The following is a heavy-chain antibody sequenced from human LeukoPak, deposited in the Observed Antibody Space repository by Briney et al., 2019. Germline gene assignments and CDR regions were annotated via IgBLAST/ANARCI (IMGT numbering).Heavy chain of an antibody. CDR3: ARVLEYYYDSSGEIYNWFDP. V-gene: IGHV3-74*01. Sequence: GGSLRLSCAASGFTFSSYWMHWVRQAPGKGLVWVSRINSDGSSTSYADSVKGRFTISRDNAKNTLYLQMNSLRAEDTAVYYCARVLEYYYDSSGEIYNWFDPWGQGTLVTVSS. D-gene: IGHD3-22*01. CDR1: GFTFSSYW. J-gene: IGHJ5*02. CDR2: INSDGSST.